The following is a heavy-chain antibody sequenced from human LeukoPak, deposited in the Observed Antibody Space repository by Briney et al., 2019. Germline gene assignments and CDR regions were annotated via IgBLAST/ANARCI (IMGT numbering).Heavy chain of an antibody. V-gene: IGHV4-34*01. CDR3: ARPGVYCSSTSCPPGFDY. J-gene: IGHJ4*02. CDR1: GGSFSGYY. CDR2: INHSGST. Sequence: PSETLSLTCAVYGGSFSGYYWSWIRQPPGKGLEWIGEINHSGSTNYNPSLKSRVTISVDTSKNQFSLKLSSVTAAGTAVYYCARPGVYCSSTSCPPGFDYWGQGTLVTVSS. D-gene: IGHD2-2*01.